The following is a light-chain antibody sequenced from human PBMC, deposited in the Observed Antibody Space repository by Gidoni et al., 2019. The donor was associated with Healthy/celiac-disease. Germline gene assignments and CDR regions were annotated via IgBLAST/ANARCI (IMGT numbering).Light chain of an antibody. V-gene: IGKV1-39*01. CDR1: QSISSY. CDR2: AAS. J-gene: IGKJ5*01. CDR3: QQSYSTIT. Sequence: DIQLTQSPSSLSASVGDRVTITCRASQSISSYLNWYQQKPGKAPKLLIYAASSLQSGVPSRFSGSGSGKDFTLTISSLQPEDFANYYCQQSYSTITFGQGTRLEIK.